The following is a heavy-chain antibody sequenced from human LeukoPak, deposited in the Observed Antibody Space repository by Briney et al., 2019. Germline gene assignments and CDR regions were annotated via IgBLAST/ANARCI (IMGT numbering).Heavy chain of an antibody. Sequence: ASVQVSCYASGYTSTSDYMQWVRQAPGQGLEWMGWINPNSGVTNNAQKIQGRVTMTRYTSISTAYMELSRLRSDDRAVYFCARDHCVSSGCYEDYYYGMDVWGRGTTVTVSS. CDR3: ARDHCVSSGCYEDYYYGMDV. CDR1: GYTSTSDY. J-gene: IGHJ6*02. CDR2: INPNSGVT. V-gene: IGHV1-2*02. D-gene: IGHD2-2*01.